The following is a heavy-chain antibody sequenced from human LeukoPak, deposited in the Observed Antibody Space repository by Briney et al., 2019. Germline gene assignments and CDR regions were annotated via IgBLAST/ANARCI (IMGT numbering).Heavy chain of an antibody. J-gene: IGHJ4*02. D-gene: IGHD2-15*01. V-gene: IGHV3-23*01. CDR3: ARPPRYCSGGSCYRDYYFDY. Sequence: PGGSLRLSCAASGFTFSSYAMSWVRQAPGKGLEWVSAISGSGGSTYYADSVKGRFTISRDNSKNTLYLQMNSLRAEDTAVYYCARPPRYCSGGSCYRDYYFDYWGQGTLVTVSS. CDR2: ISGSGGST. CDR1: GFTFSSYA.